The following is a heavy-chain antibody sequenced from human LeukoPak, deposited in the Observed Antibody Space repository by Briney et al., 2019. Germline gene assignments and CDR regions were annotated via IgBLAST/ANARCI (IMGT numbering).Heavy chain of an antibody. CDR3: ALQWLLLDYYYYMDV. Sequence: ASVKVSCKASGGTLRNYGINWVRQAPGQGLEWMGGIIPIYGTSNYAQKLQGRVTITTGESTNTAYMELSSLRSEDTAVYYCALQWLLLDYYYYMDVWGTGSTVTVSS. CDR2: IIPIYGTS. V-gene: IGHV1-69*05. CDR1: GGTLRNYG. J-gene: IGHJ6*03. D-gene: IGHD3-22*01.